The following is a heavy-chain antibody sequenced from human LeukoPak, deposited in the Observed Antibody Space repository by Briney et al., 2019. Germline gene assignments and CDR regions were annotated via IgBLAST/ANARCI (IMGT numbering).Heavy chain of an antibody. CDR2: IIPIFGIA. V-gene: IGHV1-69*04. D-gene: IGHD3-10*01. J-gene: IGHJ3*02. Sequence: SVKVSCKASGGTFSSYAISWVRQAPGQGLEWVGRIIPIFGIANYAQKFQGRVTITADKSTSTAYMELSTLRSEDTAVYYCAREGSASGAFDIWGQGTMATVSS. CDR3: AREGSASGAFDI. CDR1: GGTFSSYA.